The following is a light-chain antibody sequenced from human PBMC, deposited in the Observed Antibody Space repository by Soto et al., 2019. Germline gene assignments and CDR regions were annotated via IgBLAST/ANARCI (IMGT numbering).Light chain of an antibody. CDR1: QSVSSN. Sequence: EIVMTQSPATLSVSPGERATLSCRASQSVSSNLAWYQQKPGQAPRLLIYGASTRATGIPARFSGSGSGTEFTLTISRLQPGDVATYYCQNYNSAPLTFGGGTKVDIK. V-gene: IGKV3-15*01. J-gene: IGKJ4*01. CDR2: GAS. CDR3: QNYNSAPLT.